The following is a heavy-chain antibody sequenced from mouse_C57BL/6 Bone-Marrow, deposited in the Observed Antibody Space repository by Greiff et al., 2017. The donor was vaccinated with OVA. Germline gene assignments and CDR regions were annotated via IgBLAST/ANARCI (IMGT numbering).Heavy chain of an antibody. D-gene: IGHD2-1*01. V-gene: IGHV14-3*02. J-gene: IGHJ2*01. CDR1: GFTITDYY. CDR2: IYPENGGT. Sequence: EVQLQQSGAELVKPGASVKLSCTASGFTITDYYMHWVKQRPEQGLEWIGRIYPENGGTKYNEKFTGKATMTADTSSTTAYLQLSSLTSEDTAVYYCARGAYGNGFFEYWGQGTTLTVSS. CDR3: ARGAYGNGFFEY.